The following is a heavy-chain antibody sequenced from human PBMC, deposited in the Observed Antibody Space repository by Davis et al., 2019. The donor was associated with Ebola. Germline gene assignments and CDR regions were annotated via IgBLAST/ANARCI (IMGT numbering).Heavy chain of an antibody. CDR3: ARGYYGDYVIDY. CDR2: ISSSGSTK. V-gene: IGHV3-11*01. Sequence: GESLKISCAASGFTFSDYYMSWIRQAPGKGLEWVSYISSSGSTKNYADSVKGRFTISRDNAKNSLYLQMNSLRAEDTAVYYCARGYYGDYVIDYWGQGTLVTVSS. J-gene: IGHJ4*02. D-gene: IGHD4-17*01. CDR1: GFTFSDYY.